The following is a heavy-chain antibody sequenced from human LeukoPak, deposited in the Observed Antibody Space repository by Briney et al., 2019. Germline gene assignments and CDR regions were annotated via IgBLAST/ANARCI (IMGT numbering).Heavy chain of an antibody. D-gene: IGHD6-13*01. V-gene: IGHV4-61*01. CDR1: GGSVSSGSYY. J-gene: IGHJ4*02. CDR2: IYDSGST. CDR3: TRTTVGNFDY. Sequence: SETLSLTCTVSGGSVSSGSYYWSWIRLPTGKGLEWIGYIYDSGSTNYNPSLKSQVTISLDTSKNQFSLKLTSVTAADTAVYYCTRTTVGNFDYWGQGTLVTVSS.